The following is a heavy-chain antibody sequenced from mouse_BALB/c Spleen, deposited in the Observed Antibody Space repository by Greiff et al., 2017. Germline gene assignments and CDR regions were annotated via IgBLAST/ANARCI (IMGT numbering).Heavy chain of an antibody. Sequence: EVHLVESGGGLVKPGGSLKLSCAASGFAFSSYDMSWVRQTPEKRLEWVAYISSGGGSTYYPDTVKGRFTISRDNAKNTLYLQMSSLKSEDTAMYYCARHRAEGYYAWFAYWGQGTTLTVSS. J-gene: IGHJ2*01. V-gene: IGHV5-12-1*01. D-gene: IGHD2-3*01. CDR1: GFAFSSYD. CDR2: ISSGGGST. CDR3: ARHRAEGYYAWFAY.